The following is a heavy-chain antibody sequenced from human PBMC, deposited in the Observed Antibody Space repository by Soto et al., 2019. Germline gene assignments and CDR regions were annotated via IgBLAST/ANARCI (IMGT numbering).Heavy chain of an antibody. CDR2: ISGSGADT. CDR1: GFSFSSYE. V-gene: IGHV3-48*03. D-gene: IGHD1-26*01. J-gene: IGHJ5*02. Sequence: EAQLVESGGDLVQPGGSLRLSCAGSGFSFSSYEMTWVRQAPGKGLEWVSYISGSGADTYYADSVKARFTISRDNAQNSLYLQMTRLRADDTAIYYCASLSGSYGFDPWGQGTLVTVSS. CDR3: ASLSGSYGFDP.